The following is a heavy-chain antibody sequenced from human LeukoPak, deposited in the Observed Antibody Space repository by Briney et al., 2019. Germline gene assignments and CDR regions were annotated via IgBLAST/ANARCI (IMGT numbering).Heavy chain of an antibody. J-gene: IGHJ4*02. CDR2: ISWNSGSI. CDR3: AKEYLNDHYYDSSGALDY. CDR1: GVTLSSYA. Sequence: GGSLRLSCAASGVTLSSYAMSWARQAPGKGLEWVSGISWNSGSIGYADSVKGRFTISRDNAKNSLYLQMNSLRAEDTALYYCAKEYLNDHYYDSSGALDYWGQGTLVTVSS. V-gene: IGHV3-9*01. D-gene: IGHD3-22*01.